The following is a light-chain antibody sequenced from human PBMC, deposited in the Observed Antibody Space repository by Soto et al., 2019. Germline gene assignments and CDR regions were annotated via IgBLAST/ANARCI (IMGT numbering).Light chain of an antibody. CDR3: QHYNNWPRT. CDR1: QSVASN. Sequence: EIVLTRSPGTLSLSPGERATLSCRASQSVASNFLAWYQQKPGQAPRLLMFDTSTRATGIPARFSGSGSGTEFTLAISSLQCDDFAVYYCQHYNNWPRTFGQGTKVDIK. CDR2: DTS. J-gene: IGKJ1*01. V-gene: IGKV3-15*01.